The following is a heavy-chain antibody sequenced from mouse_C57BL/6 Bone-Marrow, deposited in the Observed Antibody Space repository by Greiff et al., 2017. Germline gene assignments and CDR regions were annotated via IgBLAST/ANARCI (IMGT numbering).Heavy chain of an antibody. CDR2: ISYDGSN. CDR1: GYSITSGYY. Sequence: EVQRVESGPGLVKPSQSLSLTCSVTGYSITSGYYWNWIRQFPGNKLEWMGYISYDGSNNYNPSLKNRISITRDTSKNQFFLKLNSVTTEDTATYYCARHGSSFWYFDVWGTGTTVTVSS. D-gene: IGHD1-1*01. J-gene: IGHJ1*03. V-gene: IGHV3-6*01. CDR3: ARHGSSFWYFDV.